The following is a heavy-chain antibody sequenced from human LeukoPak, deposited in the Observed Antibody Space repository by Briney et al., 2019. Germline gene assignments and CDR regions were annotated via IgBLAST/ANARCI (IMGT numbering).Heavy chain of an antibody. CDR2: IYHSGST. Sequence: SQTLSLTCTVSGGSISSGGYYWSWIRQPPGKGLEWIGYIYHSGSTYYNPSLRSRVTISVDRSKNQFSLKLSSVTAADTAVYYCARLGATPLNIVVVPAAATGIDYWGQGTLVTVSS. CDR3: ARLGATPLNIVVVPAAATGIDY. D-gene: IGHD2-2*01. V-gene: IGHV4-30-2*01. CDR1: GGSISSGGYY. J-gene: IGHJ4*02.